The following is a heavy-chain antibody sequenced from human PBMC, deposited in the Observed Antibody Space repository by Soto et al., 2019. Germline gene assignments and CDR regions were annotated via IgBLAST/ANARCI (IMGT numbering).Heavy chain of an antibody. CDR2: INHSGST. V-gene: IGHV4-34*01. CDR1: GGSFSGYY. D-gene: IGHD3-16*02. Sequence: SETLSLTCAVYGGSFSGYYWGWIRQPPGKGLEWIGEINHSGSTNYNPSLKSRVTISVDTSKNQFSLKLSSVTAADTAVYYCARGKLSDYVWGSYRYHFDYWGQGTVVTVSS. CDR3: ARGKLSDYVWGSYRYHFDY. J-gene: IGHJ4*02.